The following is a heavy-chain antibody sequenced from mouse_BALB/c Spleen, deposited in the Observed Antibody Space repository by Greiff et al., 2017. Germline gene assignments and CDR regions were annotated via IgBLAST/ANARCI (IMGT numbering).Heavy chain of an antibody. V-gene: IGHV1-54*01. CDR2: INPGSGGT. J-gene: IGHJ4*01. CDR3: ARSDDYDGDYYAMDY. Sequence: VKLVESGAELVRPGTSVKVSCKASGYAFTNYLIEWVKQRPGQGLEWIGVINPGSGGTNYNEKFKGKATLTVDKSSSTAYMQLSSLTSDDSAVYFCARSDDYDGDYYAMDYWGQGTSVTVSS. D-gene: IGHD2-4*01. CDR1: GYAFTNYL.